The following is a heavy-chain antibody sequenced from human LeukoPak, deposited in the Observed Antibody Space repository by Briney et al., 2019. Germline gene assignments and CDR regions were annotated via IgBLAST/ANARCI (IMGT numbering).Heavy chain of an antibody. CDR1: GFSFSSYG. V-gene: IGHV3-33*01. J-gene: IGHJ4*02. CDR2: IWYDGTNK. Sequence: GGSLRLSCAASGFSFSSYGMHRVRQAPGKGLEWVAVIWYDGTNKYYADSVKGRFTISRDNSKNTLYLQMNSLRAEDTAVYYCARDQRGFSYSKYYFDYWGQGTLVTVSS. D-gene: IGHD5-18*01. CDR3: ARDQRGFSYSKYYFDY.